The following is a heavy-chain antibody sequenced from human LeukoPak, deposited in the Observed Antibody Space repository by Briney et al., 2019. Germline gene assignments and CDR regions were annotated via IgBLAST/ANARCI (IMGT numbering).Heavy chain of an antibody. CDR1: GCSISSYY. CDR3: ARSIGYSSGWLGY. J-gene: IGHJ4*02. CDR2: IYYSGST. Sequence: SETLSLTCTASGCSISSYYWSWIRQPPGKGLEWIGYIYYSGSTNYNPSLKSRVTISVDTSKNQFSLKLSSVTAADTAVYYCARSIGYSSGWLGYWGQGTLVTVSS. V-gene: IGHV4-59*01. D-gene: IGHD6-19*01.